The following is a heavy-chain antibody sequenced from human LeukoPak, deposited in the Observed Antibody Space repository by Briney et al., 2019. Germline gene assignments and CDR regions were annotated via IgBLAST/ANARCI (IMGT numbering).Heavy chain of an antibody. J-gene: IGHJ4*02. V-gene: IGHV4-34*01. CDR3: ARGGGYYYD. CDR2: INHSGST. Sequence: SETLSLTCAVYGGSFSGYYWSWIRQSPGEGLEWIGEINHSGSTNYNPSLKSRVTISVDTSKNQFSVKLSSVTAADTAVYYCARGGGYYYDWGQGTLVTVSS. CDR1: GGSFSGYY. D-gene: IGHD3-22*01.